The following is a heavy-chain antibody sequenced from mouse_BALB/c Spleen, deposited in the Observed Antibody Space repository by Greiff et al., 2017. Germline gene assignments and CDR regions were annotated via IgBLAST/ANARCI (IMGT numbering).Heavy chain of an antibody. CDR1: GFSLTSYG. V-gene: IGHV2-9*02. J-gene: IGHJ4*01. CDR3: ASRGVYYYAMDY. Sequence: QVQLQQSGPGLVQPSQSLSITCTVSGFSLTSYGVHWVRQPPGKGLEWLGVIWAGGSTNYNSALMSRLSISKDNSKSQVFLKMNSLQTDDTAMYYCASRGVYYYAMDYWGQGTSVTVSS. CDR2: IWAGGST.